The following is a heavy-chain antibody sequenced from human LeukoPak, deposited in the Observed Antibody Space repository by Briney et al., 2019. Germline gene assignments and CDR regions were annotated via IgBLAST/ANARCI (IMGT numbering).Heavy chain of an antibody. V-gene: IGHV1-18*01. J-gene: IGHJ6*03. Sequence: ASVKVSCKASGYTFTSYGISWVRQAPGQGLEWMGWISGYNGNTNYAQNLQGRVTMTTGTSTSTAYMELRSLRSDDTAVYYCARGSYSIYYMDVWGKGTTVTVSS. CDR2: ISGYNGNT. D-gene: IGHD4-11*01. CDR3: ARGSYSIYYMDV. CDR1: GYTFTSYG.